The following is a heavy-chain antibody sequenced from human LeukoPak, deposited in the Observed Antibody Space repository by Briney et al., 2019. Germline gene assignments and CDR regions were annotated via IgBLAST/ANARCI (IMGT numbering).Heavy chain of an antibody. J-gene: IGHJ4*02. D-gene: IGHD3-10*01. CDR1: GFTFSSYA. Sequence: GSLRLSCAASGFTFSSYAMSWVRQAPGKGLEWVSAISGSGGSTYYADSVKGRFTISRDNSKNTLYLRMNSLRAEDTAVYYCAKEVTMVRGVMMAYFDYWGQGTLVTVSS. V-gene: IGHV3-23*01. CDR3: AKEVTMVRGVMMAYFDY. CDR2: ISGSGGST.